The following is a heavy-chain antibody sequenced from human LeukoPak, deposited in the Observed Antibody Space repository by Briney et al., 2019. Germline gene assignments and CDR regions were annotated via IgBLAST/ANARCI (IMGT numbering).Heavy chain of an antibody. V-gene: IGHV1-24*01. J-gene: IGHJ6*03. Sequence: ASVKVSCKVSGYTLTELSMHWVRQAPGKGLEWMGGFDPEDGETIYAQRFQGRVTMTEDTSTDTAYMELSSLRSEDTAVYYCAREKYYYDSSGYSRYYYYYMDVWGKGTTVTVSS. CDR3: AREKYYYDSSGYSRYYYYYMDV. CDR1: GYTLTELS. CDR2: FDPEDGET. D-gene: IGHD3-22*01.